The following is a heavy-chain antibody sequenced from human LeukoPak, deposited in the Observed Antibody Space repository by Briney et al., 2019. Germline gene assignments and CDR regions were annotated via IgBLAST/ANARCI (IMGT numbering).Heavy chain of an antibody. CDR2: IYYSGST. J-gene: IGHJ5*02. CDR1: GGSISSGGYY. D-gene: IGHD3-22*01. CDR3: ARGTYYYDSSGYWDWFDP. V-gene: IGHV4-31*03. Sequence: SETLSLTYTVSGGSISSGGYYWSWIRQHPGKGLEWIGYIYYSGSTYYNPSLKSRVTISVDTSKNQFSLKLSSVTAADTAVYYCARGTYYYDSSGYWDWFDPWGQGTLVTVSS.